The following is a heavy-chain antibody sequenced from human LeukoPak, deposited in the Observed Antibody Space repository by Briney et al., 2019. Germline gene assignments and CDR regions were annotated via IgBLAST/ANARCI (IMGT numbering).Heavy chain of an antibody. CDR3: ARPALYCSSTSCYPHPPDY. V-gene: IGHV5-51*01. CDR1: GYIFTSYW. D-gene: IGHD2-2*01. Sequence: GESLKISCKGSGYIFTSYWIGWVRQMPGKGLEWMGIIYPGDSDTRYSPSFQGQVTISADKSISTAYLQWSSLKASDTAMYYCARPALYCSSTSCYPHPPDYWGQGTLVTVSS. J-gene: IGHJ4*02. CDR2: IYPGDSDT.